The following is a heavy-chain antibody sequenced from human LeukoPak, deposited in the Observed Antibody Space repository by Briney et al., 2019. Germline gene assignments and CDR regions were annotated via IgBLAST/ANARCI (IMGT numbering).Heavy chain of an antibody. CDR1: GFTFSSYA. V-gene: IGHV3-30*04. D-gene: IGHD5-12*01. CDR3: ARDRSAFRGYSGYDRFDY. Sequence: GGSLRLSCAASGFTFSSYAMHWVRQAPGKGLEWVAVISYDGSNKYYADSVKGRFTIPRDNSKNTLYLQMNSLRAEDTAVYYCARDRSAFRGYSGYDRFDYWGQGTLGTVSA. J-gene: IGHJ4*02. CDR2: ISYDGSNK.